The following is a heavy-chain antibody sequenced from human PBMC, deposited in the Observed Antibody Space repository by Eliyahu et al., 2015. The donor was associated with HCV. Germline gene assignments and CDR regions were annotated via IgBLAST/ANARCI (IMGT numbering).Heavy chain of an antibody. CDR3: ASLPSQSVWFGEPPGG. D-gene: IGHD3-10*01. CDR1: GYTFTYRY. V-gene: IGHV1-45*02. J-gene: IGHJ4*02. CDR2: ITPFNGNT. Sequence: TGSSVKVSCKASGYTFTYRYLHWVRQAPGQALEWMGWITPFNGNTNYAQKFQDRVTITRDRSMSTAYMELSSLRSEDTAMYYCASLPSQSVWFGEPPGGWGQGTLVTVSS.